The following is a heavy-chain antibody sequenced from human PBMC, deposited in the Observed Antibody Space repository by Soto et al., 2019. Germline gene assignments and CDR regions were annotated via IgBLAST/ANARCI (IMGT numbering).Heavy chain of an antibody. D-gene: IGHD3-3*01. J-gene: IGHJ4*02. CDR2: IYYSGST. V-gene: IGHV4-39*01. CDR3: AGLNEDFWSGPRPPAGWYFDD. Sequence: SETLSLTCTVSGGSISSSSYYWGWIRQPPGKGLEWIGSIYYSGSTYYNPSLKGRVTISVDTSKNQFSLKLSSVTAADTAVYYCAGLNEDFWSGPRPPAGWYFDDWGQGTLVTVSS. CDR1: GGSISSSSYY.